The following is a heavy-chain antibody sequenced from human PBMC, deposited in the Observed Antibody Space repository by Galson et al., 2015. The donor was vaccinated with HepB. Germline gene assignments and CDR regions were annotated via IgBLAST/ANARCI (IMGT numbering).Heavy chain of an antibody. CDR3: VKEDILAGFLVGNFHV. Sequence: SLRLSCAASGFNFNYYAMHWVRQAPGKGLEYLSGISNNGVGPHYADSVKGRFTISRDNFKKNLNLQMSSLRTEDTALYYGVKEDILAGFLVGNFHVWGQGTMVTVSS. CDR1: GFNFNYYA. D-gene: IGHD3-9*01. V-gene: IGHV3-64D*06. CDR2: ISNNGVGP. J-gene: IGHJ3*01.